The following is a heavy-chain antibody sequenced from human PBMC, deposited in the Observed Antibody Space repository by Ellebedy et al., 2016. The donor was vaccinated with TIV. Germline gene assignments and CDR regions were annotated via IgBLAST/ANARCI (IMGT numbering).Heavy chain of an antibody. CDR1: KFTVSYNY. V-gene: IGHV3-66*01. CDR3: ARASFYDVDLSGWYFDL. D-gene: IGHD3-10*02. Sequence: GESLKISCAASKFTVSYNYMNWVRQAPGKGPEWVSGIYTDDSTYYADSVKGRFSISRDNSKNTLYLQMNSLSTEDTAVYFCARASFYDVDLSGWYFDLWGRGTLVTVSS. CDR2: IYTDDST. J-gene: IGHJ2*01.